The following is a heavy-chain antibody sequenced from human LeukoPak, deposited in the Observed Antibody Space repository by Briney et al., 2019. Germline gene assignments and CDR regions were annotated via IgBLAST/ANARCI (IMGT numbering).Heavy chain of an antibody. CDR2: ISPSDSDT. CDR1: GYRFASYW. D-gene: IGHD1-26*01. J-gene: IGHJ4*02. Sequence: GESLKISCKGSGYRFASYWIVWLRQVPGKGLEWMGFISPSDSDTRYSPPFQGQVTISADKSISTAYLQWSSLKASDTAIYYCARQDGGSHKYFDYWGQGTLVTVSS. V-gene: IGHV5-51*01. CDR3: ARQDGGSHKYFDY.